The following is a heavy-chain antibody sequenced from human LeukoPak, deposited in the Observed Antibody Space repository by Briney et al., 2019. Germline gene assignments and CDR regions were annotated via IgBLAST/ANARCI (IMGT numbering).Heavy chain of an antibody. D-gene: IGHD1-1*01. Sequence: GGSLRLSCAASGFSFSSYEMNWVRQAPGKGLEWVSYISFSGNSIYYADSVKGRFTISRDNAKNSLYLQMNSLRAEDTAVYYCARERPYLWGQGTLVTVSS. J-gene: IGHJ5*02. CDR3: ARERPYL. CDR2: ISFSGNSI. V-gene: IGHV3-48*03. CDR1: GFSFSSYE.